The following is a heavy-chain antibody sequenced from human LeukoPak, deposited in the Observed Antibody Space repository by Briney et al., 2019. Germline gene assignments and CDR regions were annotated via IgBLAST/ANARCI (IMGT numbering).Heavy chain of an antibody. Sequence: PGGSLRLSCAASRFTFSNYAMNWVRQAPGKGLEWVSGISGRGDSTYYADSVKGLFTISRDNSKNPLYLQMNSLGAEDTAVYYWAKSPFGSGTNYNWFGPWGQGTLVTVSS. CDR3: AKSPFGSGTNYNWFGP. V-gene: IGHV3-23*01. CDR1: RFTFSNYA. D-gene: IGHD3-10*01. J-gene: IGHJ5*02. CDR2: ISGRGDST.